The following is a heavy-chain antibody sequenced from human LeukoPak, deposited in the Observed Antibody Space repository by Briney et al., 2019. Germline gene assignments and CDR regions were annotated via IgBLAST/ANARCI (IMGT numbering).Heavy chain of an antibody. J-gene: IGHJ6*02. V-gene: IGHV5-51*01. CDR3: ARRPYSYGLDV. Sequence: GESLKISCKGSGYTFTTYWIGWGRQMPGKGLEWMGIIYPSDSDTRYSPSFQGQVTISVDKSINTAYLQWSNLRASDTAIYYCARRPYSYGLDVWGQGTAVTVSS. CDR1: GYTFTTYW. D-gene: IGHD3-16*01. CDR2: IYPSDSDT.